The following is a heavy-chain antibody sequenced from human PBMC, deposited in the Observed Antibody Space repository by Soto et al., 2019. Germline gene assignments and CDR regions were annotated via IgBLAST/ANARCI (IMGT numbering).Heavy chain of an antibody. CDR2: IYYSGST. Sequence: QLQLQESGPGLVKPSETLSLTCTVSGGSISSSSYYWGWIRQPPGEGLEWIGSIYYSGSTYYNPSIKSRVTISVDTSKNQLSLKLSTVTAADTAVYYCARGYYDSSGYYDYWGQGTLVTVSS. CDR1: GGSISSSSYY. CDR3: ARGYYDSSGYYDY. V-gene: IGHV4-39*01. D-gene: IGHD3-22*01. J-gene: IGHJ4*02.